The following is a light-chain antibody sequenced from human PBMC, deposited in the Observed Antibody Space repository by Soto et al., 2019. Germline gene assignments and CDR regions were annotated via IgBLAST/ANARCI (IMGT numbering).Light chain of an antibody. CDR3: KQHQTYST. J-gene: IGKJ1*01. CDR1: QSISVW. CDR2: QAS. V-gene: IGKV1-5*03. Sequence: DIQMTPSPSTLSASVLYIVNITCRSSQSISVWLALYQQTPGKAPNLLIYQASRLESGVPSRFSGSGSGTEFTLTISSLQPDDFATYYCKQHQTYSTFGQGTKVDIK.